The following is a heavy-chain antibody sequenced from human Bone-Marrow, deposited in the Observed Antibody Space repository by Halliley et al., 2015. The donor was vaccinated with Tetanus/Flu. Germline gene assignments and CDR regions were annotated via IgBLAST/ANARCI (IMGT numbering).Heavy chain of an antibody. V-gene: IGHV3-23*01. D-gene: IGHD1-26*01. CDR3: AKDLSGGSLYWYFDV. CDR2: ISGRDASS. CDR1: GFNFNNYA. J-gene: IGHJ2*01. Sequence: SLRLSCAASGFNFNNYALTWVRQTPEKGLEWVSTISGRDASSYYADSVKGRFTISRDNSNKTLYLQMTSLRAEDTARYYCAKDLSGGSLYWYFDVWGRGTPVTVSS.